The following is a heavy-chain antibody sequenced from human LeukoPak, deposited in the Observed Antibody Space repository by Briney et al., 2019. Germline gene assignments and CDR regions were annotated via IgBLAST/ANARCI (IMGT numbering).Heavy chain of an antibody. J-gene: IGHJ5*02. D-gene: IGHD5-18*01. CDR1: GYTFTSYG. CDR2: ISAYNGNT. CDR3: ARASVDTAYNWFDP. Sequence: ASVKVSCKASGYTFTSYGISRVRQAPGQGLEWMGWISAYNGNTNYAQKLQGRVTMTTDTSTSTAYMELRSLRSDDTAVYYCARASVDTAYNWFDPWGQGTLVTVSS. V-gene: IGHV1-18*01.